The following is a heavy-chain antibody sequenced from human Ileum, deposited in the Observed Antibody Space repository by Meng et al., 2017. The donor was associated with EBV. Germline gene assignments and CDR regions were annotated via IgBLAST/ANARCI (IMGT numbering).Heavy chain of an antibody. Sequence: QLVRSGAEVQKPGDSGKRFCNASGYTFSNCGISWRRQAPGQGLEWMGWISAYNGNTNYAQNLQGRVTMTTDTSTGTAYMEVRSLRSDDTAVYYCARAGNGGSYYFTYWGQGTLVTVSS. J-gene: IGHJ4*02. V-gene: IGHV1-18*01. CDR1: GYTFSNCG. D-gene: IGHD1-26*01. CDR2: ISAYNGNT. CDR3: ARAGNGGSYYFTY.